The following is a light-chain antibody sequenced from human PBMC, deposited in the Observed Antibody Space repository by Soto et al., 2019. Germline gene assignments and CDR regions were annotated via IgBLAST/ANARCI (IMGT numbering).Light chain of an antibody. CDR2: NVS. Sequence: DVVMTQSPLSLPVTLGQPASISCKSSQSLVYRDGNTYLTWFQQRPGQSPRRLIYNVSKRDSGVPDRFSGSGSGTDFTLKISRVEAEDVGVYYCLQGSHWPRTFGQGTKLEIK. V-gene: IGKV2-30*01. CDR1: QSLVYRDGNTY. CDR3: LQGSHWPRT. J-gene: IGKJ2*01.